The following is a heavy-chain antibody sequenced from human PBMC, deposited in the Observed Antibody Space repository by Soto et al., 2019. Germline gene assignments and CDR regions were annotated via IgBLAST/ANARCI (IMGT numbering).Heavy chain of an antibody. CDR3: ARGRHWFGP. V-gene: IGHV4-59*08. CDR2: ISDRGDI. CDR1: GASISSYY. J-gene: IGHJ5*02. Sequence: PSETLSLTCTVSGASISSYYWNWFRQSPGKGLEWIGQISDRGDINYNPPLESRVAISTDTSKNQVSLTLTAVNAADTAVYFCARGRHWFGPWGQGTLVTVSS.